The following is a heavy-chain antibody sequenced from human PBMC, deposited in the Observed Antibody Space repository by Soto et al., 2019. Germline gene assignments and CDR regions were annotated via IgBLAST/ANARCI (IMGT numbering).Heavy chain of an antibody. CDR3: AARYSYGFGY. J-gene: IGHJ4*02. D-gene: IGHD5-18*01. CDR2: ISYDGSNK. V-gene: IGHV3-30*03. Sequence: QVQLVESGGVVVQPGRSLRLSCAASGFTFSSYGMHWVRQAPGKGLEWVAVISYDGSNKYYADSVKGRFTISRDNSKNTLYLQMNSLRAEDTAVYYCAARYSYGFGYWGQGTLVTVSS. CDR1: GFTFSSYG.